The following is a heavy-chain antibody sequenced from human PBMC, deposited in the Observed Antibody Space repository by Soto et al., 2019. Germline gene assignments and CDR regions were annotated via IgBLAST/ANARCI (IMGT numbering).Heavy chain of an antibody. CDR3: ATYHYSSGTDYNNWFDP. J-gene: IGHJ5*02. CDR1: GFTFTSYW. Sequence: EVELVESGGGLVRPGGSLRLSCAASGFTFTSYWMSWVRQAPGKGLEWVANINQDGSEKNYVDSVKGRFTISRDNAKNSLYLQMNRLRAEDAAVYYCATYHYSSGTDYNNWFDPWGQGTLVTVSS. CDR2: INQDGSEK. D-gene: IGHD3-10*01. V-gene: IGHV3-7*01.